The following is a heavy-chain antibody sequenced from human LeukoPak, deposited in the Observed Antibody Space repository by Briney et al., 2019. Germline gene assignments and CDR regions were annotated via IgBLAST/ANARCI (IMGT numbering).Heavy chain of an antibody. CDR2: ISGSGGAT. J-gene: IGHJ4*02. CDR1: GFTFSNFG. D-gene: IGHD3-10*01. V-gene: IGHV3-23*01. CDR3: ARGGVDYYGSGTYYLMYYFDY. Sequence: GGSLRLSCAASGFTFSNFGISWVRQAPGKGLEWVSGISGSGGATYYADSVKGRFTISGDDPHNTLYLQMNSLRAEDTAVYFCARGGVDYYGSGTYYLMYYFDYWGQGALVTVSS.